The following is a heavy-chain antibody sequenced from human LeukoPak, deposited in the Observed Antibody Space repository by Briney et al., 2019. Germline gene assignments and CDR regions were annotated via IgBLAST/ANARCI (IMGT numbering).Heavy chain of an antibody. CDR3: AISGSGSPDY. CDR2: ISGSGGST. CDR1: GFTFSGYA. D-gene: IGHD3-10*01. J-gene: IGHJ4*02. Sequence: GGSLRLSCAASGFTFSGYAMSWVRQAPGERLEWVSAISGSGGSTYYADSVKGRFTISRDNSKNTLYLQMNSLRAEDTAVYYCAISGSGSPDYWGQGTLVTVSS. V-gene: IGHV3-23*01.